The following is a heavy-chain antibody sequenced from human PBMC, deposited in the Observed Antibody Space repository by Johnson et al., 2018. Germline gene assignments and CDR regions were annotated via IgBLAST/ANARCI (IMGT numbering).Heavy chain of an antibody. V-gene: IGHV4-59*03. J-gene: IGHJ6*02. CDR1: GGSISSYY. Sequence: QVQLQESGPGLVKPSESLSLTCTVSGGSISSYYWSWIRQPPGKGLERIGLIYYSGSTNSNPSLKRRVTISVDTSKNQFSLKLSSLTAADTAVYYCAILNPAGYGVDVWGQGTTVTVSS. CDR3: AILNPAGYGVDV. CDR2: IYYSGST.